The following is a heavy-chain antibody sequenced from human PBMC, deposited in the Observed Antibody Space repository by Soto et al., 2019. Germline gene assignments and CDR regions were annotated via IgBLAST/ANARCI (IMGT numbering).Heavy chain of an antibody. J-gene: IGHJ6*02. V-gene: IGHV1-18*01. CDR2: ISAYNGNT. Sequence: ASVKVSCKASGYTFTSYGISWVRPAPGQGLEWMGWISAYNGNTNYAQKLQGRVTMTTDTSTSTAYMELRSLRSDDTAVYYCARGTDYTQIASYHYGLDVWGQGTTVTVSS. D-gene: IGHD4-4*01. CDR3: ARGTDYTQIASYHYGLDV. CDR1: GYTFTSYG.